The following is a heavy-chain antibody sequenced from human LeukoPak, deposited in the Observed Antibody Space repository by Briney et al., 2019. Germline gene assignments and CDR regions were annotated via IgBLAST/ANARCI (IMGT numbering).Heavy chain of an antibody. V-gene: IGHV5-51*01. J-gene: IGHJ4*02. CDR2: IYPGDSDT. Sequence: GESLKISCKGSGYSFTSYWISWVRQMPGKGLEWMGIIYPGDSDTRYSPPFQGQVTISADKSISTAYLQWSSLKASDTAMYYCARRVSMVDYYFDYWGQGTLVTVSS. D-gene: IGHD4/OR15-4a*01. CDR3: ARRVSMVDYYFDY. CDR1: GYSFTSYW.